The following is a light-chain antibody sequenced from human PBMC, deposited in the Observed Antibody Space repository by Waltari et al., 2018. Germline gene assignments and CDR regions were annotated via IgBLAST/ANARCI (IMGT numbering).Light chain of an antibody. J-gene: IGKJ1*01. CDR2: AAS. CDR1: QSFSSSF. CDR3: QQSGTSPRT. Sequence: IVLTQSPGTLSLSPGERATLSCRASQSFSSSFLAWYQQKPGQAPRLLIYAASNRATGVPDRFGGSGSGTDFTLTISRLESEDVAVYYCQQSGTSPRTFGPGTKVEIK. V-gene: IGKV3-20*01.